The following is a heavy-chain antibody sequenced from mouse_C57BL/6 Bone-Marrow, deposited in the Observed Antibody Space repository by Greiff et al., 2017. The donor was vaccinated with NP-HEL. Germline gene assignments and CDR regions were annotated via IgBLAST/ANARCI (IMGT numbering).Heavy chain of an antibody. CDR1: GFNIKNTY. V-gene: IGHV14-3*01. CDR2: IDPANGNT. J-gene: IGHJ1*03. Sequence: VHVKQSVAELVRPGASVKLSCTASGFNIKNTYMHWVKQRPEQGLEWIGRIDPANGNTKYAPKFQGKATLTADTSYNTAYLQLSSLTSEDTAIYYCARGDDGYLSFDVWGTGTTVTVSS. D-gene: IGHD2-3*01. CDR3: ARGDDGYLSFDV.